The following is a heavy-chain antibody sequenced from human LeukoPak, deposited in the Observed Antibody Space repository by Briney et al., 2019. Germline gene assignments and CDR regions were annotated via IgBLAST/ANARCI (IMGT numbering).Heavy chain of an antibody. CDR2: ISGSGSTR. D-gene: IGHD2-15*01. J-gene: IGHJ6*03. CDR3: AKNGDRGAYCSGGSCYPYYYYNMDV. CDR1: GFTFSSYE. V-gene: IGHV3-48*03. Sequence: GGSLRLSCAASGFTFSSYEMTWVRQAPGMGLEWVSYISGSGSTRTYADSVKGRFTISRDNAKNSLYLQMNSLRAEDTAIYSCAKNGDRGAYCSGGSCYPYYYYNMDVWGKGTTVTISS.